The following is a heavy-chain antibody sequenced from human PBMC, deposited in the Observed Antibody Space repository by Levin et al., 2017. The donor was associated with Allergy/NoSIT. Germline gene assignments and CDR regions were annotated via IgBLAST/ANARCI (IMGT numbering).Heavy chain of an antibody. J-gene: IGHJ4*02. CDR3: ARDCSGGSCPSGYFDY. V-gene: IGHV1-2*06. CDR2: INPNSGGT. D-gene: IGHD2-15*01. Sequence: PGESLKISCKASGYTFTGYYMHWVRQAPGQGLEWMGRINPNSGGTNYAQKFQGRVTMTRDTSISTAYMELSRLRSDDTAVYYCARDCSGGSCPSGYFDYWGQGTLVTVSS. CDR1: GYTFTGYY.